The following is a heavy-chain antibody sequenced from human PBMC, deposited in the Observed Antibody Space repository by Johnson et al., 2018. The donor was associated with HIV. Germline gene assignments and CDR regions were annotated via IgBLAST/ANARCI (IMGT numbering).Heavy chain of an antibody. D-gene: IGHD5-12*01. CDR1: GFTFSSYA. CDR3: AREGGGYDGKGAFDI. Sequence: VQLVESGGGVVRPGGSLRLSCAASGFTFSSYAMHLVRQAPGKGLEWVAVISYDGSNKYYADSVQVRFTISRDNSKNTLYLQMNSLRAEDTAVYYCAREGGGYDGKGAFDIWGQGTMVTVSS. J-gene: IGHJ3*02. V-gene: IGHV3-30*04. CDR2: ISYDGSNK.